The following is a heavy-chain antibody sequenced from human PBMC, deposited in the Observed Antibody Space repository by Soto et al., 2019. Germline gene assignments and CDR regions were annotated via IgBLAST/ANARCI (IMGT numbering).Heavy chain of an antibody. V-gene: IGHV4-4*02. CDR2: IYHSGSP. CDR3: ARKDSSGYNYFDY. D-gene: IGHD3-22*01. CDR1: GGSISSSNW. J-gene: IGHJ4*02. Sequence: QVQLQESGPGMVKPSGTLSLTCAVSGGSISSSNWWSWVRQPPGKGLEWIGGIYHSGSPHYHPSLKSRVTISVYKSKNQFSLKLSSVTAADTAVYYCARKDSSGYNYFDYWGQGTLVTVSS.